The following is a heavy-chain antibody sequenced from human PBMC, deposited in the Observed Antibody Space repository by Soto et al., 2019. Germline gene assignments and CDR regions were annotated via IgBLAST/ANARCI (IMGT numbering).Heavy chain of an antibody. Sequence: SETLSLTCAVSGYSISSGGYSWSWIRQPPGKGLEWIGYIYHSGSTYYNPSLKSRVTISVDRSKNQFSLKLSSVTAADTAVYYCARGYDYVWGSYRPSRYFDYWGQGTLVTVSS. D-gene: IGHD3-16*02. CDR1: GYSISSGGYS. CDR2: IYHSGST. V-gene: IGHV4-30-2*01. CDR3: ARGYDYVWGSYRPSRYFDY. J-gene: IGHJ4*02.